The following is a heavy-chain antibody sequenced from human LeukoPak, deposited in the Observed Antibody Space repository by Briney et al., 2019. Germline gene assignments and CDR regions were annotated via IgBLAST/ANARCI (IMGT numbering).Heavy chain of an antibody. CDR3: AREGFEFGELLRRFVDY. V-gene: IGHV4-31*03. Sequence: PSETLSLTCTVSGGSISSGGYYWSWIRQHPGKGLEWIGYIYYSGSTYYNPSLKSRVTISVDTSKNQFSLKLSSVTAADTAVYYCAREGFEFGELLRRFVDYWGQGTLVTVSS. CDR1: GGSISSGGYY. D-gene: IGHD3-10*01. CDR2: IYYSGST. J-gene: IGHJ4*02.